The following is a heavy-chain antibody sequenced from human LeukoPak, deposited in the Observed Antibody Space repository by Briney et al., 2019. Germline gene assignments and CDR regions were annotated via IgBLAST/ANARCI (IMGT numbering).Heavy chain of an antibody. CDR3: AKDSSVYYYDSRNCDY. CDR1: GFTFSSYG. V-gene: IGHV3-30*02. D-gene: IGHD3-22*01. Sequence: PGEPLRLSCAASGFTFSSYGMHWVRQAPGKGLEWVAFIRYDGSNKYYEDSVKGRFTISRDNTKNTLYLQMNSLRAEDTAVYYCAKDSSVYYYDSRNCDYWGQGTLVTVSS. CDR2: IRYDGSNK. J-gene: IGHJ4*02.